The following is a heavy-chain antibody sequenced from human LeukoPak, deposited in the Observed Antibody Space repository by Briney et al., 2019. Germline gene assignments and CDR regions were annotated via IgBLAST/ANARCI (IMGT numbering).Heavy chain of an antibody. CDR2: IGSGT. J-gene: IGHJ6*02. V-gene: IGHV3-23*01. CDR1: GFTFSSYA. Sequence: GGSLRLSCGASGFTFSSYAMSWVRQAPGKGLEWVSAIGSGTYYADSVKGRFTISRDNSKNTLYLQMNSLRAEDTAVYYCARERGRSIFGVVTQGSYYYGMDVWGQGTTVTVSS. CDR3: ARERGRSIFGVVTQGSYYYGMDV. D-gene: IGHD3-3*01.